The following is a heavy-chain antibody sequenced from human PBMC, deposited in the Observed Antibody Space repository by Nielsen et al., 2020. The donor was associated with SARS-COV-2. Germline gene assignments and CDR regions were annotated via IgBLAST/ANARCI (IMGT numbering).Heavy chain of an antibody. D-gene: IGHD1-14*01. CDR3: ATATVLRGLEKTVPHGSSYYYYYGMDV. CDR1: GDTLTQLS. Sequence: ASVKVSCKVPGDTLTQLSMHWVRQAPGKGLEWMGGFDPEDGETIYAQKFQGRVTMTEDTSTDTAYMELSSLRSEDTAVYYCATATVLRGLEKTVPHGSSYYYYYGMDVWGQGTTVTVSS. V-gene: IGHV1-24*01. J-gene: IGHJ6*02. CDR2: FDPEDGET.